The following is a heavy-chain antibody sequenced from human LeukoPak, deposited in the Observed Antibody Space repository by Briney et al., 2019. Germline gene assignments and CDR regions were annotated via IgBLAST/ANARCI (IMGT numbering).Heavy chain of an antibody. J-gene: IGHJ4*02. V-gene: IGHV4-39*07. CDR2: IHYSGST. D-gene: IGHD3-22*01. Sequence: SETLSLTCTVSGGSISSSRYYWGWIRQPPGKGLEWIGSIHYSGSTYYNPSLKSRVTVSVDTSENQFSLKLSSVTAADTAVYYCARTFFYDSSGYSHFDFWGQGTLVTVSS. CDR3: ARTFFYDSSGYSHFDF. CDR1: GGSISSSRYY.